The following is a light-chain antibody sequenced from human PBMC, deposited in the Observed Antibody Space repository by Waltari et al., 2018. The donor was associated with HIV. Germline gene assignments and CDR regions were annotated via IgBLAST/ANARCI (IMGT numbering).Light chain of an antibody. CDR3: CSYAGSSTSVV. J-gene: IGLJ2*01. V-gene: IGLV2-23*02. Sequence: QSALTQPASVSGSPGQSITISCTGTSSAVGSYNLVSWYQQHTGKAPKLMIYEVNKRPSGVSNRFSGSKSGNTASLTISGLQAEDEADYYCCSYAGSSTSVVFGGGTKLTVL. CDR2: EVN. CDR1: SSAVGSYNL.